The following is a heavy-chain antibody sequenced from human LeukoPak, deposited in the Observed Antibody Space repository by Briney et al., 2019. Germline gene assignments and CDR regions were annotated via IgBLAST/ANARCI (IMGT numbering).Heavy chain of an antibody. V-gene: IGHV3-21*01. CDR3: ARDRRSGGFTSNNY. D-gene: IGHD6-19*01. Sequence: GGSLRLSYAASGFTLSSYSMNWVRQAPGKGLEWVSSISSSSSYIYYADSVKGRFTISRDNAKNSLYLQMNSLRAEDTAVYYCARDRRSGGFTSNNYWGQGTLVTVSS. CDR1: GFTLSSYS. J-gene: IGHJ4*02. CDR2: ISSSSSYI.